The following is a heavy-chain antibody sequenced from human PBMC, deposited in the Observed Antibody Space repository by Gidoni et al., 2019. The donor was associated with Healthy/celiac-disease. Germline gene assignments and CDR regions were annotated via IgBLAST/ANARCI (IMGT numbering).Heavy chain of an antibody. CDR2: ISGSGGST. CDR3: AKDTRNSHDHGDYYFDY. CDR1: GFTFSSYA. V-gene: IGHV3-23*01. D-gene: IGHD4-17*01. Sequence: EVQLLESGGGLVQPGGSLRLSCAASGFTFSSYAMSWVRQAPGKGLEWVSAISGSGGSTYYADSVKGRFTISRDNSKNTLYLQMNSLRAEDTAVYYCAKDTRNSHDHGDYYFDYWGQGTLVTVSS. J-gene: IGHJ4*02.